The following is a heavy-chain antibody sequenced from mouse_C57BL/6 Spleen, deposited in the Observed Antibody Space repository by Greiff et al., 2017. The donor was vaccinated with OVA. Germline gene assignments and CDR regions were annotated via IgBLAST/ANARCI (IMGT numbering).Heavy chain of an antibody. V-gene: IGHV1-52*01. CDR2: IDPSDSET. J-gene: IGHJ2*01. D-gene: IGHD1-1*01. CDR3: ARSGIYYGSSYCDY. CDR1: GYTFTSYW. Sequence: QVQLQQPGAELVRPGSSVKLSCKASGYTFTSYWMHWVKQRPIQGLEWIGNIDPSDSETHYNQKFKDKATLTVDKSSSTAYMQLSSLTSEDSAVYYCARSGIYYGSSYCDYWGQGTTLTVSS.